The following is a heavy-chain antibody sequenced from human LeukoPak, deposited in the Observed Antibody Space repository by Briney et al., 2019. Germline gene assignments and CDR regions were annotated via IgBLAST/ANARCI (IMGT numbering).Heavy chain of an antibody. D-gene: IGHD5/OR15-5a*01. CDR1: GFTFSSYA. CDR2: ISTTGGNI. CDR3: ARALPFGDYLDF. Sequence: PGGSLRLSCAASGFTFSSYAMSWVRQAPGKGLEWVSTISTTGGNIYYADSVKGRLTISRDNSENTVYLQMNSLRAEDTAVHYCARALPFGDYLDFWGQGTLVTVSS. J-gene: IGHJ4*02. V-gene: IGHV3-23*01.